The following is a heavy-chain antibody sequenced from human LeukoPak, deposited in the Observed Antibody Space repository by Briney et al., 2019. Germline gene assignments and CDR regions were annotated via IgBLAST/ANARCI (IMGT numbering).Heavy chain of an antibody. D-gene: IGHD6-13*01. CDR2: LYYSGST. CDR1: GGSISSGDYY. V-gene: IGHV4-30-4*01. CDR3: ARAPSGGEQQLASYYFDY. Sequence: SQTLSLTCTVSGGSISSGDYYWSWIRQPPGKGLEWIGYLYYSGSTYYSPSPKSRVTISVDTSKNQFSLKLSSVTAADTAVYYCARAPSGGEQQLASYYFDYWGQGTLVTVSS. J-gene: IGHJ4*02.